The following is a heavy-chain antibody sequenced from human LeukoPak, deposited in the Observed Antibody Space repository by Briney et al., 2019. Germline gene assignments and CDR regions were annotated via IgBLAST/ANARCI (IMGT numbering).Heavy chain of an antibody. D-gene: IGHD3-22*01. CDR2: IYSGGST. CDR1: GFTVSSNY. V-gene: IGHV3-66*02. CDR3: ATGDSSGYLSYYYYMDV. Sequence: PGGSLRLSRAASGFTVSSNYMSWVRQAPGKGLEWVSVIYSGGSTYYADSVKGRFTISRDNSKNTLYLQMNSLRAEDTAVYYCATGDSSGYLSYYYYMDVWGKGTTVTFSS. J-gene: IGHJ6*03.